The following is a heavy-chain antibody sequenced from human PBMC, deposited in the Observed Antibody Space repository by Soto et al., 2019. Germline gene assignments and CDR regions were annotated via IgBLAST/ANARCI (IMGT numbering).Heavy chain of an antibody. CDR1: GFTFSSYG. J-gene: IGHJ4*02. D-gene: IGHD3-22*01. CDR3: GKVSTYYYDSTFDF. CDR2: ISYDGNYK. Sequence: ESVGGVVQPGRSLRLSCAASGFTFSSYGMHLVRQAPGKGLEWVAIISYDGNYKHHADSVKGRFTISRDNSKNTLYLQMNSLRAEDTAVYYCGKVSTYYYDSTFDFWGQGTLVTVSS. V-gene: IGHV3-30*18.